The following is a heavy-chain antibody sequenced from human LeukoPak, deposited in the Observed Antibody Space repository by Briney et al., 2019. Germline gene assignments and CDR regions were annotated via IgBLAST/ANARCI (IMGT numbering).Heavy chain of an antibody. D-gene: IGHD3-22*01. CDR3: ARGPWNRPYYYDSRILDY. V-gene: IGHV3-20*04. Sequence: PGGSLRLSCAASGFTFDDYGMSWVRQAPGKGLEWVSGINWNGGSTGYADSVKGRFTISRDNAKNSLYLQMNSLRAEDTALYYCARGPWNRPYYYDSRILDYWGQGTLVTVSS. CDR1: GFTFDDYG. J-gene: IGHJ4*02. CDR2: INWNGGST.